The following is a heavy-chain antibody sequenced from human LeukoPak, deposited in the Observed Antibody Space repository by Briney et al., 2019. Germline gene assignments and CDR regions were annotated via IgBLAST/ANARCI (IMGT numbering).Heavy chain of an antibody. CDR1: GYTFTSHG. V-gene: IGHV1-18*01. J-gene: IGHJ5*02. D-gene: IGHD3-10*01. CDR2: ISAYNGNT. CDR3: ARDMVVVLLWVGESSDSKDKWVDP. Sequence: ASVKVSCKASGYTFTSHGISWVRQAPGQGLEWMGWISAYNGNTKYAQKFQDRVIMTTDTSTSTAHMELRSLRSDDTAMYYCARDMVVVLLWVGESSDSKDKWVDPWGQGTLVTVSS.